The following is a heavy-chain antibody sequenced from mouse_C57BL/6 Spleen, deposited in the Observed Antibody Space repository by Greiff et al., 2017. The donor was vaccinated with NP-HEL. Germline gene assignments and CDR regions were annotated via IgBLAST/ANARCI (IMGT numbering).Heavy chain of an antibody. Sequence: QVQLQQPGAELVRPGSSVKLSCKASGYTFTSYWMHWVQQRPIQGLEWIGNIDPSDSETHYNQKFKDKATLTVDKSSSTAYMQLSSLTSEDSAVYYCARGIYYGSSYGFDYWGQGTTLTVSS. CDR1: GYTFTSYW. CDR2: IDPSDSET. D-gene: IGHD1-1*01. CDR3: ARGIYYGSSYGFDY. J-gene: IGHJ2*01. V-gene: IGHV1-52*01.